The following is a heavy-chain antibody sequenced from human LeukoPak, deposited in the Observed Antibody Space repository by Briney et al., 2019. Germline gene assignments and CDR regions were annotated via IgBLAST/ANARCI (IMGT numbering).Heavy chain of an antibody. Sequence: PSETLSLTCTVSGGSISSGDYYWSWIRQPPGKGLEWIGYIYYSGSTYYNPSLKSRVAISVDTSKNQFSLKLSSVTAADTAVYYCTRNRGYYVNDYWGQGILVTVSS. V-gene: IGHV4-30-4*01. D-gene: IGHD1-26*01. CDR3: TRNRGYYVNDY. J-gene: IGHJ4*02. CDR1: GGSISSGDYY. CDR2: IYYSGST.